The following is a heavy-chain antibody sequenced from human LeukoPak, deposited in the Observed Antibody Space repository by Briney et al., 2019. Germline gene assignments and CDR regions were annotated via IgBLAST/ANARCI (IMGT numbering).Heavy chain of an antibody. Sequence: GSLRLSCAASGFTFSSSAMSWIRQPPGKGLEWIGEINHSGSTNYNPSLKSRVTISVDTSKNQFSLKLSSVTAADTAVYYCARGSPYGRNWFDPWGQGTLVTVSS. CDR3: ARGSPYGRNWFDP. CDR1: GFTFSSSA. V-gene: IGHV4-34*01. J-gene: IGHJ5*02. D-gene: IGHD3-10*01. CDR2: INHSGST.